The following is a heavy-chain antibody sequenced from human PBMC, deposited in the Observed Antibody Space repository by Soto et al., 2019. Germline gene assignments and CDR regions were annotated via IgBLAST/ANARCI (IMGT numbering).Heavy chain of an antibody. CDR1: GGSISSSSYY. CDR2: IYYSGST. Sequence: SETLSLTCTVSGGSISSSSYYWGWIRQPPGKGLEWIGSIYYSGSTYYNPSLKSRVTISVDTSKNQFSLKLSSVTAADTAVYYCATINGTTNAIPNYYGMDVWGQGTTVTVSS. V-gene: IGHV4-39*01. CDR3: ATINGTTNAIPNYYGMDV. D-gene: IGHD1-7*01. J-gene: IGHJ6*02.